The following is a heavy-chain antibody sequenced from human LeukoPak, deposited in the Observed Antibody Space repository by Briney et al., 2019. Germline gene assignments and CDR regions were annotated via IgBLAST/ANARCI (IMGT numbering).Heavy chain of an antibody. D-gene: IGHD6-19*01. CDR1: GFTFSTYS. J-gene: IGHJ4*02. CDR3: AKDVAPDSGWDLDY. CDR2: INNSGAKT. V-gene: IGHV3-23*01. Sequence: GGSLRLSCAASGFTFSTYSMTWVRQAPGKGLEWVSSINNSGAKTFYADSVKGRFTISRDNSKNTLYLQMNSLRVEDTAVYYCAKDVAPDSGWDLDYWGQGTLVTVTS.